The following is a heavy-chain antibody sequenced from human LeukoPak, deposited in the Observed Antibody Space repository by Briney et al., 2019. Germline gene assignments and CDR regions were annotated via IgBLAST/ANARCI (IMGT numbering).Heavy chain of an antibody. Sequence: GVSLRLSCAASGFTIRNHWMSWVRQAPGRGLEWVASITPDGSGDYYLDSVKGRFTISRDNAENSLFLQMSSLGAEDTAVYYCARLMGTVTTYDYWGQGTLVTVSS. V-gene: IGHV3-7*01. CDR2: ITPDGSGD. D-gene: IGHD1-7*01. CDR1: GFTIRNHW. J-gene: IGHJ4*02. CDR3: ARLMGTVTTYDY.